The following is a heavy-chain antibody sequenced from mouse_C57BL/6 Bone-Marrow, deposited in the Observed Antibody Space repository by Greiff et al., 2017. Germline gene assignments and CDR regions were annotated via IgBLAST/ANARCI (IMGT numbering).Heavy chain of an antibody. CDR3: ARSYDYDDYTMDY. D-gene: IGHD2-4*01. CDR2: MHPNGGSP. V-gene: IGHV1-64*01. CDR1: GYTFTNYW. Sequence: QVQLQQPGAELVKPGASVKLSCKASGYTFTNYWMHWVKQRPGQGLEWIGMMHPNGGSPDYNEKLKSEATLSVDKSSRTAYMELSSLTSEDAAVYYCARSYDYDDYTMDYWGQGTSVTDSS. J-gene: IGHJ4*01.